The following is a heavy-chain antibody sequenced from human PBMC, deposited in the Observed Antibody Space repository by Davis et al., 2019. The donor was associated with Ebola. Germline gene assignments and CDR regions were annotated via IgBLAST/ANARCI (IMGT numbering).Heavy chain of an antibody. D-gene: IGHD2-21*02. CDR2: IYPGDSDT. CDR1: GYTFTSYW. CDR3: ARVYCGGDCYSFDY. J-gene: IGHJ4*02. V-gene: IGHV5-51*01. Sequence: KVSCKASGYTFTSYWIGWVRQMPGKGLEWMGIIYPGDSDTRYSPSFQGQVTISADKSISTAYLQWSSLKASDTAMYYCARVYCGGDCYSFDYWGQGTLVTVSS.